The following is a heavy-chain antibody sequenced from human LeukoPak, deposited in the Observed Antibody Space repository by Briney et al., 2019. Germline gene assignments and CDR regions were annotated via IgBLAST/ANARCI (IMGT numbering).Heavy chain of an antibody. CDR2: INANNGNT. J-gene: IGHJ4*02. D-gene: IGHD6-13*01. CDR1: GYTFTDYG. CDR3: ARGKRQLVPFDY. Sequence: ASVKVSCKASGYTFTDYGITWVRQAPGQGLEWMGWINANNGNTNYAQKLQGRVTMTTDTSTSTAYMELRSLRSDDTAVYYCARGKRQLVPFDYWGQGTLVTVSS. V-gene: IGHV1-18*01.